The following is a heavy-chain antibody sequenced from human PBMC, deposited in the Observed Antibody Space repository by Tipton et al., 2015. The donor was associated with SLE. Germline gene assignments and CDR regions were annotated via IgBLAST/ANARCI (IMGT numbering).Heavy chain of an antibody. V-gene: IGHV3-53*05. J-gene: IGHJ4*02. CDR3: ARRDDFWSGSDY. CDR2: IHSDGNT. CDR1: GFIVGANY. Sequence: AVSGFIVGANYMTWVRQAPGKGLEWVSVIHSDGNTHYADSVKGRFTISRDNSKKTVYLQMNSLRSDDTAVYYCARRDDFWSGSDYWGQGTLVTVSS. D-gene: IGHD3-3*01.